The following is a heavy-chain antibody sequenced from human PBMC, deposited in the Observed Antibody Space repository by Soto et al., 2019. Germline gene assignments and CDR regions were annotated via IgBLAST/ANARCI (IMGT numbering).Heavy chain of an antibody. CDR1: GFTFSSYS. V-gene: IGHV3-21*01. D-gene: IGHD1-7*01. J-gene: IGHJ6*03. CDR3: AREEYNWNYGHYYYYYYMDV. CDR2: ISSSSSYT. Sequence: GGSLRLSCAASGFTFSSYSMNWVRQAPGKGLEWVSSISSSSSYTYYADSVKGRFTISRDNAKNSLYLQMNSLRAEDTAVYYCAREEYNWNYGHYYYYYYMDVWGKGTTVTVSS.